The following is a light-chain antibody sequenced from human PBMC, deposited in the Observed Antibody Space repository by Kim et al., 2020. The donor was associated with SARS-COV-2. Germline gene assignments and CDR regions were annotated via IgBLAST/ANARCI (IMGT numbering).Light chain of an antibody. V-gene: IGLV1-44*01. CDR3: AAWDDSLDGVV. CDR1: SYNIGSNT. Sequence: GQRVTISCSGSSYNIGSNTVNGYQQLPRAAPKLLIYSNNQRPSGVPDRISGSKSGTSASLAISGLQSEDEGDYYCAAWDDSLDGVVFGGGTQLTVL. J-gene: IGLJ2*01. CDR2: SNN.